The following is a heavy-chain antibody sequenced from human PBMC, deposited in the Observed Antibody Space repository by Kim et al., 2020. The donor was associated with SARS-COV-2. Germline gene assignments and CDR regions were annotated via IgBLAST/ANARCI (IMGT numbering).Heavy chain of an antibody. J-gene: IGHJ4*02. CDR3: VRDYGPGHQVFE. Sequence: TFYADSVKGRFSISRDNGKNVLSLQMNSLMSEDTAIYYCVRDYGPGHQVFEWGQGTQVTVSP. V-gene: IGHV3-74*01. CDR2: T. D-gene: IGHD1-20*01.